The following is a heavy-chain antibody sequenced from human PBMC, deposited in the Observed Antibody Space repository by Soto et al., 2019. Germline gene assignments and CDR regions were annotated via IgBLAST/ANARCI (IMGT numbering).Heavy chain of an antibody. V-gene: IGHV3-48*04. D-gene: IGHD3-22*01. CDR2: ISSSGSTI. Sequence: SGGSLRLSCAASGFTFITYNIHWVRQAPGKGLEWVSYISSSGSTIYYADSVKGRFTISRDNAKNSLYLQMNSLRAEDTAVYYCASPYYYDSSGYGMDVWGQGTTVTVSS. CDR1: GFTFITYN. J-gene: IGHJ6*02. CDR3: ASPYYYDSSGYGMDV.